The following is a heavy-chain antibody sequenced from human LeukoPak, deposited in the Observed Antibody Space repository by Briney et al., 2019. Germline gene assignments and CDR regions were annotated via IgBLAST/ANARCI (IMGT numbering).Heavy chain of an antibody. CDR2: MLDTVTT. Sequence: SETLSLTCTVSGGSMNSHYWSWVRQPPGKGLEWIGYMLDTVTTKDNPSLKSRFTLSADTSKNQFSLRLTSVTAADTAVYYCATIKRGNIYGYFDFWGQGILVTVSS. D-gene: IGHD5-18*01. J-gene: IGHJ4*02. V-gene: IGHV4-59*11. CDR3: ATIKRGNIYGYFDF. CDR1: GGSMNSHY.